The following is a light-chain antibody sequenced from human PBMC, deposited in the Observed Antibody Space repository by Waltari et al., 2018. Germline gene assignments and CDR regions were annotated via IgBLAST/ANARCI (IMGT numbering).Light chain of an antibody. CDR1: NIGTYS. Sequence: SYVLTQPPSVSVAPGPTATITCGGDNIGTYSVHWYHQKPGQAPVLVVYDDRDRPSGIPERFSGSNSGNTATLTISRVEAADEADYYCQVWDNRRDHRWVFGGGTKLTVL. CDR2: DDR. CDR3: QVWDNRRDHRWV. V-gene: IGLV3-21*02. J-gene: IGLJ3*02.